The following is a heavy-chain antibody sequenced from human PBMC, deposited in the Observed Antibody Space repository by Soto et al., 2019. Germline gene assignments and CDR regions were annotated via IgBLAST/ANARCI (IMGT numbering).Heavy chain of an antibody. D-gene: IGHD1-7*01. J-gene: IGHJ4*01. CDR1: GFTFDDYA. CDR2: ISWNSGNI. V-gene: IGHV3-9*01. CDR3: AKGGITGTTSDY. Sequence: PGGSLRLSCAASGFTFDDYAMHWVRQAPGKGLEWVSGISWNSGNIGYADSVKGRFTISRDNAKNSLYLQMNSLRAEDTALYYCAKGGITGTTSDYWGHGTLVTVSS.